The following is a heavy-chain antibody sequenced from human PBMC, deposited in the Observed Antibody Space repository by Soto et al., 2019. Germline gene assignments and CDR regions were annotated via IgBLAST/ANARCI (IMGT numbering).Heavy chain of an antibody. D-gene: IGHD3-22*01. CDR1: GYTFTGYY. CDR2: INPNSGGT. Sequence: AAVKVSCKASGYTFTGYYMHWVRQAPGQGLEWMGWINPNSGGTNYAQKFQGRVTMTGDTSISTAYMELSRLRSDDTAVYYCARDRYYYDSSGYYPVGYYYYGMDVWGQGTTVTVSS. V-gene: IGHV1-2*02. J-gene: IGHJ6*02. CDR3: ARDRYYYDSSGYYPVGYYYYGMDV.